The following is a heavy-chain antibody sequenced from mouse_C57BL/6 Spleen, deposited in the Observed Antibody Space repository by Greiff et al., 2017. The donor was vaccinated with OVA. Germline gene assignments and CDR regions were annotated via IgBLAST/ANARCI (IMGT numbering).Heavy chain of an antibody. D-gene: IGHD1-1*02. CDR1: GYTFTSYW. J-gene: IGHJ4*01. CDR2: IDPSDSYT. V-gene: IGHV1-69*01. CDR3: ARYGSSRYYAMDY. Sequence: QVHVKQPGAELVMPGASVKLSCKASGYTFTSYWMHWVKQRPGQGLEWIGEIDPSDSYTNYNQKFKGKSTLTVDKSSSTAYMQLSSLTSEDSAVYYCARYGSSRYYAMDYWGQGTSVTVSS.